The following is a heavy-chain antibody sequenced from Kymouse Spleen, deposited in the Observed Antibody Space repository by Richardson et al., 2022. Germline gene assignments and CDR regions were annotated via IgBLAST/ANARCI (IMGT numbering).Heavy chain of an antibody. J-gene: IGHJ4*02. CDR1: GGSFSGYY. CDR2: INHSGST. D-gene: IGHD6-6*01. Sequence: QVQLQQWGAGLLKPSETLSLTCAVYGGSFSGYYWSWIRQPPGKGLEWIGEINHSGSTNYNPSLKSRVTISVDTSKNQFSLKLSSVTAADTAVYYCARVGKYSSSSTFDYWGQGTLVTVSS. CDR3: ARVGKYSSSSTFDY. V-gene: IGHV4-34*01.